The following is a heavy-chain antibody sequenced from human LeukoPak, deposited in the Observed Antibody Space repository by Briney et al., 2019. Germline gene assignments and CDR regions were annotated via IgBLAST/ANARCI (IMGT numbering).Heavy chain of an antibody. Sequence: GGSLRLSCAASGFTFSSYAMSWVRQAPGKGLEWVSAISGSGGSTYYADSVKGRFTISRDSAKNSLNLQMNSLRAEDTAVYFCARGGFFDYWGQGTLVTVSS. J-gene: IGHJ4*02. CDR2: ISGSGGST. CDR1: GFTFSSYA. V-gene: IGHV3-23*01. CDR3: ARGGFFDY. D-gene: IGHD3-16*01.